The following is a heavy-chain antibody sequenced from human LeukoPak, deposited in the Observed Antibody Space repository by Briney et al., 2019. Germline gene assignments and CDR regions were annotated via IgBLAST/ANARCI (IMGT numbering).Heavy chain of an antibody. CDR1: GFTFRSYA. CDR2: INGGGDST. D-gene: IGHD4-17*01. Sequence: GGSLRLSCAASGFTFRSYAMSWVRQPPGKGLEWVSAINGGGDSTYYVDSVKGRFTISRDNSENTLYLQMNSLRAEDTAVYYCARDQSVTNYYYGMDVWGQGTTDTVSS. CDR3: ARDQSVTNYYYGMDV. J-gene: IGHJ6*02. V-gene: IGHV3-23*01.